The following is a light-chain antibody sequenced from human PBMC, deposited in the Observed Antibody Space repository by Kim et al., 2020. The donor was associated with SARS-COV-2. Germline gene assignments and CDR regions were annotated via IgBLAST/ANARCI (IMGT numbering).Light chain of an antibody. CDR3: SSYTSSGTPV. V-gene: IGLV2-14*03. Sequence: QSALTQPASVSGSPGQSITISCTGSSSDVGGYNYVSWYQQYPGKAPKLMIYNVADRPSGVSNRFSASKSGDTASLTISGLQADDEADYYCSSYTSSGTPVFGGGTQLTVL. CDR1: SSDVGGYNY. J-gene: IGLJ2*01. CDR2: NVA.